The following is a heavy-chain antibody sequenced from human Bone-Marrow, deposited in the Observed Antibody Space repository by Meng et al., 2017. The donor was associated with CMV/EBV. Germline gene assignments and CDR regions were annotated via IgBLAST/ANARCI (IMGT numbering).Heavy chain of an antibody. J-gene: IGHJ4*02. CDR1: GGSISSSSYY. CDR3: ARTGYYYGSGSYYKQYYFDY. D-gene: IGHD3-10*01. V-gene: IGHV4-39*01. CDR2: IYYSGST. Sequence: SETLSLTCTVSGGSISSSSYYWGWIRQPPGKGLEWIGSIYYSGSTYYNPSLKSRVTISVDTSKNQFSLKLSSVTAADTAVYYCARTGYYYGSGSYYKQYYFDYCGQGTLVTVSS.